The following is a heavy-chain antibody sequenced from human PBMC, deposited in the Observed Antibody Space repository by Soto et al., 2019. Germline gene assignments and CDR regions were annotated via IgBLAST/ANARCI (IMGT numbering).Heavy chain of an antibody. CDR1: GYSFASYW. CDR3: ARRPSGANKGYTTYYFHGLDI. Sequence: LKISCKGSGYSFASYWINWVRQVPGTGLEWMGRIDPTDSYTNYSPSFQGRLTLSADKSISTVYLQWSSLGASDTATYYCARRPSGANKGYTTYYFHGLDIWGQGTTVTASS. J-gene: IGHJ6*02. D-gene: IGHD5-12*01. CDR2: IDPTDSYT. V-gene: IGHV5-10-1*01.